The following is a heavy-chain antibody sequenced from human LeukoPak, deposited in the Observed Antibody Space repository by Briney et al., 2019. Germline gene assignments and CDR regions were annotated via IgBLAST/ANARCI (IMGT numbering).Heavy chain of an antibody. J-gene: IGHJ6*03. CDR3: ARVPRSRYCSSTSCYTSYYYYYMDV. CDR1: GFTFSDYY. D-gene: IGHD2-2*02. V-gene: IGHV3-11*01. Sequence: PGGSLRLSCAASGFTFSDYYMSWIRQAPGKGLEWVSYISSSGSTIYYADSVKGRFTISRDNAKNSLYLQMNRLRAEDTAVYYCARVPRSRYCSSTSCYTSYYYYYMDVWGKGTTVTVSS. CDR2: ISSSGSTI.